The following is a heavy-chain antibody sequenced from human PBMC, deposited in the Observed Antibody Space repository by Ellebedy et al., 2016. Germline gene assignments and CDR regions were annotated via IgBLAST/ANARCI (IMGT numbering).Heavy chain of an antibody. CDR1: GFTFSSYS. V-gene: IGHV3-21*01. J-gene: IGHJ6*02. CDR3: ARDVGEYCSGGSCPFGYYYGMDV. Sequence: GGSLRLSCAASGFTFSSYSMNWVRQAPGKGLEWVSSISSSSSYIYYADSVKGRFTISRDNAKNSLYLQMNSLRAEDTAVYYCARDVGEYCSGGSCPFGYYYGMDVWGQGTTVTVSS. CDR2: ISSSSSYI. D-gene: IGHD2-15*01.